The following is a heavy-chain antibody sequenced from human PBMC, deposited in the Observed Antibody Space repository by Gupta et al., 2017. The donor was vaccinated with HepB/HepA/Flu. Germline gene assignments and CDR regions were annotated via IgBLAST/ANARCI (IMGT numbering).Heavy chain of an antibody. J-gene: IGHJ4*02. D-gene: IGHD3-3*01. CDR3: ARDKGGITIFGVAVFFDY. CDR1: GYTFTSYY. CDR2: INPSGGST. V-gene: IGHV1-46*01. Sequence: QVQLVQSGAEVKKPGASVKVSCKASGYTFTSYYMHWVRQAPGQGLEWMGIINPSGGSTSYAQKFQGRVTMTRDTSTSTVYMELSSLRSEDTAVYYCARDKGGITIFGVAVFFDYWGQGTLVTVSS.